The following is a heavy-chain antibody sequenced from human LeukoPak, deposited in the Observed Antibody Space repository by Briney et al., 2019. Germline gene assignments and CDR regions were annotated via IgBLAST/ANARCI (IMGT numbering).Heavy chain of an antibody. CDR2: ISGSGGST. CDR1: GFTFSSYA. J-gene: IGHJ4*02. Sequence: GGSLRLSCAAFGFTFSSYAMSWVRQAPGKGLEWVSAISGSGGSTYYADSVKGRFTISRDNSKNTLYLQMNSLRAEDTAVYYCAKVVLLWFGESYFDYWGQGTLVTVSS. D-gene: IGHD3-10*01. CDR3: AKVVLLWFGESYFDY. V-gene: IGHV3-23*01.